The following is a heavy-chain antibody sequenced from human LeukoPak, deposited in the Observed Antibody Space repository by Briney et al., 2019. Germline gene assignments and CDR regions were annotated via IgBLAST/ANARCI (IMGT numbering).Heavy chain of an antibody. CDR2: ISYDGSNK. Sequence: GGSLRLSCAASGFTFSSYAMHWVRQAPGKGLEWVAVISYDGSNKYYADSVKGRFTISRDNSKNTLFLQMGSLRVEDMAVYYCARGLRAYYYFRMDGWGQGTTVTVSS. V-gene: IGHV3-30*14. D-gene: IGHD3-3*01. CDR3: ARGLRAYYYFRMDG. CDR1: GFTFSSYA. J-gene: IGHJ6*02.